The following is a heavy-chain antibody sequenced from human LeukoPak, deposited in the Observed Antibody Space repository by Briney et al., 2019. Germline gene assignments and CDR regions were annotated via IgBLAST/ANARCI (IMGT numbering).Heavy chain of an antibody. CDR2: ISSSGTTE. Sequence: GGSLRLSCAASGFTFSSVSMNWVRQAPGKGLEWVSCISSSGTTEYYADSVKGRFTISRDNAKNSLFLQLNSLRAEDTAVYYCTSGTQSDYWGQGTLVTVSS. D-gene: IGHD1-14*01. J-gene: IGHJ4*02. CDR3: TSGTQSDY. V-gene: IGHV3-48*04. CDR1: GFTFSSVS.